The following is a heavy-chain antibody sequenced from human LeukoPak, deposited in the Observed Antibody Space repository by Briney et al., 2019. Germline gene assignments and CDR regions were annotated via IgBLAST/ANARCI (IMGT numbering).Heavy chain of an antibody. Sequence: GGSLRLSCAASGFTFGSYSMNWVRQAPGRGLEWVSSITTGSFVHYADSLRDRFTVSRDNAKNSVFLLMNSLRAEDTGVYYCARAPHGDYESDYWGQGTLVTVSS. J-gene: IGHJ4*02. V-gene: IGHV3-21*01. CDR1: GFTFGSYS. CDR2: ITTGSFV. CDR3: ARAPHGDYESDY. D-gene: IGHD4-17*01.